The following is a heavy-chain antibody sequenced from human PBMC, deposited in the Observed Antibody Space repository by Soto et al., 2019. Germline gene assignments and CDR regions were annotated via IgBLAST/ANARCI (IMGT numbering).Heavy chain of an antibody. J-gene: IGHJ4*02. V-gene: IGHV4-34*01. Sequence: QVLLQQWGAGLLKPSETLYLTCAVYGGSFSDYYWSWIRQPPGKGLEWIGEINHSGSTNYNPSLKSRVTISVDPSKSQFSLRLSSVTAADTAVYYCARTSRFAYWGQGTLVTVSS. CDR3: ARTSRFAY. CDR1: GGSFSDYY. CDR2: INHSGST. D-gene: IGHD6-6*01.